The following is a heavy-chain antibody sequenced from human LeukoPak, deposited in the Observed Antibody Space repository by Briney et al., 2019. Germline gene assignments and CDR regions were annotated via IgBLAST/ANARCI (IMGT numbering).Heavy chain of an antibody. Sequence: SETLSLTCTVSGSSISSGYYWGWIRQPPGKGLEWIGNIYHSGTTYYNPSLKSRVTISVDTSENQFSLKLNSVTAADTAVYYCARDGSYYRDWFDPWGQGTLVTVS. CDR2: IYHSGTT. V-gene: IGHV4-38-2*02. J-gene: IGHJ5*02. CDR1: GSSISSGYY. D-gene: IGHD1-26*01. CDR3: ARDGSYYRDWFDP.